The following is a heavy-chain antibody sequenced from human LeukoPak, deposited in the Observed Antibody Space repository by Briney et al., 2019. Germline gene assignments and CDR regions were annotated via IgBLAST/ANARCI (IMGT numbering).Heavy chain of an antibody. Sequence: SVKVSCKASGGTFTSYAISWVRQAPGQGLEWMGGIIPIFGTANYAQKFQGRVTITTDEATSTAYMELSSLRSEDTAVYYCARGDVDTAMVTRYYYYYYMDVWGKGTTVTVSS. CDR3: ARGDVDTAMVTRYYYYYYMDV. CDR2: IIPIFGTA. CDR1: GGTFTSYA. V-gene: IGHV1-69*05. J-gene: IGHJ6*03. D-gene: IGHD5-18*01.